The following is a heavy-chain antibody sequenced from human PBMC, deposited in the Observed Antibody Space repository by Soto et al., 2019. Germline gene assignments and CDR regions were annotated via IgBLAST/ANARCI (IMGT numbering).Heavy chain of an antibody. CDR1: GYSFTSYG. Sequence: QVQLVQSGAEVKKPGASVKVSCKASGYSFTSYGISWVRQAPGQGPEWMGWISGHNGNTNHPQSLQGRVTMTTDTSRNTAYMELRSLRSDDTAVYYGARHRFNYYDDTVYYYFDYWGQGTLVTVSS. J-gene: IGHJ4*02. CDR2: ISGHNGNT. CDR3: ARHRFNYYDDTVYYYFDY. V-gene: IGHV1-18*04. D-gene: IGHD3-22*01.